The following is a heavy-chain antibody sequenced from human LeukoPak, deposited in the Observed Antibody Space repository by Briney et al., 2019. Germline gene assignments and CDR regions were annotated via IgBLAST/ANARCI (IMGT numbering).Heavy chain of an antibody. CDR2: ISGSGVTT. CDR3: AKDLPPAGDY. CDR1: GFTFSSYA. V-gene: IGHV3-23*01. D-gene: IGHD2-2*01. J-gene: IGHJ4*02. Sequence: GGSLRLSCAASGFTFSSYAMSWVRQAPGKGLEWVSAISGSGVTTYYADSVKGRFTISRDNSKNTLYLQMNSLRAEDTAVYSCAKDLPPAGDYWGQGTLVTVSS.